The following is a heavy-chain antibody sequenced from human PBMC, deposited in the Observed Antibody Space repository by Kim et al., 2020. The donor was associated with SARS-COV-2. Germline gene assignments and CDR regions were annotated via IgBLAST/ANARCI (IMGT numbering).Heavy chain of an antibody. D-gene: IGHD3-22*01. CDR3: ARSYYDTSGYYPDY. Sequence: AQKLQGRVTMTTDTSTSTAYMELRSLRSDDTAVYYCARSYYDTSGYYPDYWGQGTLVTVSS. V-gene: IGHV1-18*01. J-gene: IGHJ4*02.